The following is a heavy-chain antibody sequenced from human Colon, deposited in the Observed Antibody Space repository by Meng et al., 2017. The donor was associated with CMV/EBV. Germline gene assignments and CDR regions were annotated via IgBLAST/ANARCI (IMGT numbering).Heavy chain of an antibody. Sequence: GESLKISCAASGFKSSGYVMHWVRQAPGKGLEWVAHISSDGSKKYYAASVKGRLTVSRDNSNNTLWLQMNSLRTEDTAVYYCARQNWGPYFDSWGQGTLVTSPQ. CDR3: ARQNWGPYFDS. D-gene: IGHD7-27*01. V-gene: IGHV3-30*04. J-gene: IGHJ4*02. CDR1: GFKSSGYV. CDR2: ISSDGSKK.